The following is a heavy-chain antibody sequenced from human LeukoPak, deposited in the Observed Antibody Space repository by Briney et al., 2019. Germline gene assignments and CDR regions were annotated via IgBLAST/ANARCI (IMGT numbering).Heavy chain of an antibody. Sequence: GGSLRLSCAASGFTFSSYGMSWVRQAPGKGLEWVSAISGSGGSTYYADSVKGRFTISRDNSKNTLYLQMNSLRAEDTAVYYCAKGLNWWLNCHDYWGQGTLVTVSS. D-gene: IGHD5-12*01. CDR1: GFTFSSYG. V-gene: IGHV3-23*01. J-gene: IGHJ4*02. CDR3: AKGLNWWLNCHDY. CDR2: ISGSGGST.